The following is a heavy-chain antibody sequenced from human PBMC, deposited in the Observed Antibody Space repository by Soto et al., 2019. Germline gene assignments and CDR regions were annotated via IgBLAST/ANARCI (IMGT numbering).Heavy chain of an antibody. CDR1: GFTFSDYY. CDR2: ISPGGDII. J-gene: IGHJ4*02. V-gene: IGHV3-11*01. Sequence: GGSLRLSCAASGFTFSDYYMTWIRQAPGKGLDLLSYISPGGDIISYADSVKGRFTVSRDNGKKSLHLQMNGLRDEDTAMYYCTRDPRILDYWGQGTLVTVSS. CDR3: TRDPRILDY.